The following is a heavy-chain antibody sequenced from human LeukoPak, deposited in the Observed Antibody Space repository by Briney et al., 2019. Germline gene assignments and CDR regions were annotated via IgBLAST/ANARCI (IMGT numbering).Heavy chain of an antibody. CDR2: ISDDGSKK. CDR1: GFTFSNYG. CDR3: AKDPGKRWLQYYFDS. V-gene: IGHV3-30*18. Sequence: GGSLRLSCVASGFTFSNYGMHWVRQAPGKGLEWVAVISDDGSKKFYGDSVKGRFTVSRDNSKNTVDLQMKGLRADDTAVYYCAKDPGKRWLQYYFDSWGQGILVTVSS. D-gene: IGHD5-12*01. J-gene: IGHJ4*02.